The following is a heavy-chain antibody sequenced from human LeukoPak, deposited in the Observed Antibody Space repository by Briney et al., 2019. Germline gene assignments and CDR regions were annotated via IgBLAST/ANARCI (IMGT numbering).Heavy chain of an antibody. CDR2: IYTSGST. Sequence: SETLSLTCTVSGGSISSYYWSWLRQPAGKGVEWIGRIYTSGSTNYNPSLKSRVTMSVDTSKNQFSLTLSSVTAADTAVYYCARSRYFDWPYTQGYFDYWGQGTLVTVSS. CDR1: GGSISSYY. J-gene: IGHJ4*02. D-gene: IGHD3-9*01. V-gene: IGHV4-4*07. CDR3: ARSRYFDWPYTQGYFDY.